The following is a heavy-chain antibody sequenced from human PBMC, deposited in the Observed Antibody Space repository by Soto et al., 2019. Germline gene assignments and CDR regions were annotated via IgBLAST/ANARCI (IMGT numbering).Heavy chain of an antibody. J-gene: IGHJ6*03. CDR3: AKGRDGDYVNYYSYYMDV. V-gene: IGHV3-30*18. Sequence: PGGSLRLSCAASGFTFSSYGMHWVRQAPGKGLEWVAVISYDGSNKYYADSVKGRFTISRDNSKNTLYLQMNSLRAEDTAVYYCAKGRDGDYVNYYSYYMDVWGKGTTVTVSS. D-gene: IGHD4-17*01. CDR2: ISYDGSNK. CDR1: GFTFSSYG.